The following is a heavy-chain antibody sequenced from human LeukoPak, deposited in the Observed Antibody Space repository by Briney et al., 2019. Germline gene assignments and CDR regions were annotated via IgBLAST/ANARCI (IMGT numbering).Heavy chain of an antibody. CDR1: GFTVSSNY. V-gene: IGHV3-23*01. J-gene: IGHJ4*02. CDR3: ARPLITMIEAIDY. CDR2: ISGSGGST. D-gene: IGHD3-22*01. Sequence: PGGSLRLSCAASGFTVSSNYMSWVRQAPGKGLEWVSAISGSGGSTYYADSVKGRFTISRDNSKNTLYLQMNSLRAEDTAVYYCARPLITMIEAIDYWGQGTLVTVSS.